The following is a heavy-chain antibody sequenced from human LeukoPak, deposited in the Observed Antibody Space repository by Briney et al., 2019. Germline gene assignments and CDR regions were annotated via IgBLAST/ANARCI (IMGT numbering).Heavy chain of an antibody. CDR1: GGSITSYY. J-gene: IGHJ4*02. CDR2: IYYSGST. D-gene: IGHD2-2*01. CDR3: ARDGGYCSCTNCPYDY. V-gene: IGHV4-59*01. Sequence: KASETLSLTCTVSGGSITSYYWSWIRQPPGKGLEWIGYIYYSGSTNYNPSLKSRVTISVDTSKNQFSLKLSSVTAADTAVYYCARDGGYCSCTNCPYDYWGQGTLVTVSS.